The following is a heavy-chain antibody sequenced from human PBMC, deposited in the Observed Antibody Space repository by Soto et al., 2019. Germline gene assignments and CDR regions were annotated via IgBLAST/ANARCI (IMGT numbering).Heavy chain of an antibody. CDR3: VKDRDRSWAFDY. D-gene: IGHD6-13*01. V-gene: IGHV3-30-3*01. Sequence: GGSLRLSCAASGFTFSSYVMHWVRQAPGKGLEWVAVISYDGSNKYYTDSVKGRFTISRDNSKNTLYLQMNSLRAEDTAVYYCVKDRDRSWAFDYWGQGTLVTVSS. CDR1: GFTFSSYV. J-gene: IGHJ4*02. CDR2: ISYDGSNK.